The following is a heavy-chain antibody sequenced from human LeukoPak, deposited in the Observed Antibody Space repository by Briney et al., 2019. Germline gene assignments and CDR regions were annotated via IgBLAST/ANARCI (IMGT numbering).Heavy chain of an antibody. V-gene: IGHV1-18*01. CDR1: GYTFTSYG. D-gene: IGHD3-22*01. J-gene: IGHJ3*02. Sequence: ASVKVSCKASGYTFTSYGISWVRQAPGQGLEWMGWISAYNGNTNYAQKLQGRVTMTTDTSTSTAYMELRSLRSDDTAVYYCARALSYYYDSSGYYYLRAFDIWGQGTMVTVSS. CDR2: ISAYNGNT. CDR3: ARALSYYYDSSGYYYLRAFDI.